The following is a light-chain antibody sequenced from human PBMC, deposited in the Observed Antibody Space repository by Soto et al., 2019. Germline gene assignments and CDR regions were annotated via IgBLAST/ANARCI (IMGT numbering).Light chain of an antibody. V-gene: IGKV3-20*01. CDR2: GAS. Sequence: ESVLTQSPGTLSLSPGERATLSCRASQSVSSSYLAWYQQKPGQAPRLLIYGASSRATGIPDRFSGSGSGTDFSLTISRLEPEDFAVYYCLQFDNSPLYTFGQGTKVDI. CDR3: LQFDNSPLYT. J-gene: IGKJ2*01. CDR1: QSVSSSY.